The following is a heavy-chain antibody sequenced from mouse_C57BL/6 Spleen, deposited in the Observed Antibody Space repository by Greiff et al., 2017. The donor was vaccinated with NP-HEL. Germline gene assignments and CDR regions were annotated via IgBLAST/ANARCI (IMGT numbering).Heavy chain of an antibody. CDR1: GFTFISYG. CDR2: ISSGGSYT. J-gene: IGHJ2*01. Sequence: EVMLVESGGDLVKPGGSLKLSCAASGFTFISYGMSWVRQTPDKRLEWVATISSGGSYTYYPDSVKGRFTISRDNAKNTLYLQMSSLKSEDTAMYYCARKGGSTIYYFDYWGQGTTLTVSS. V-gene: IGHV5-6*01. CDR3: ARKGGSTIYYFDY. D-gene: IGHD1-1*01.